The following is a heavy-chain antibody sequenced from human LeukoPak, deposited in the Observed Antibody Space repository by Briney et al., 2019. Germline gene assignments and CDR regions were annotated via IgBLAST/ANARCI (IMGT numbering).Heavy chain of an antibody. CDR1: GGSISSYY. CDR3: ARGGTLGGFDY. Sequence: PSETLSLTCTVSGGSISSYYWSWIRQPPGKGLEWIGYIYYSGSTNYNPSLKSRVTISVDTSKNQFSLKLSSVTAADTAVYYCARGGTLGGFDYWGQGTLVTVSS. D-gene: IGHD3-16*01. CDR2: IYYSGST. J-gene: IGHJ4*02. V-gene: IGHV4-59*01.